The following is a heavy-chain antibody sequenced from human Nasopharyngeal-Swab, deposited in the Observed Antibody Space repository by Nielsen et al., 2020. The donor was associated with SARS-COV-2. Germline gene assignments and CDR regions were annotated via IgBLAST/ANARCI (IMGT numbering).Heavy chain of an antibody. J-gene: IGHJ3*02. CDR2: IYYSGST. CDR1: GGSISSGGYY. CDR3: ARTYYDSSGIKDAFDI. V-gene: IGHV4-31*03. D-gene: IGHD3-22*01. Sequence: SETLSLTCTVSGGSISSGGYYWSWIRQHPRKGLEWIGYIYYSGSTYYNPSLKSRVTISVDTSKNQFSLKLSSVTAADTAVYYCARTYYDSSGIKDAFDIWGQGTMVTVSS.